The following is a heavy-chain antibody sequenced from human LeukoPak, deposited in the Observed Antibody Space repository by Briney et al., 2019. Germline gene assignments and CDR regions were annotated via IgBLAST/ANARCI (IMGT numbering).Heavy chain of an antibody. V-gene: IGHV4-59*08. CDR2: VSSSGST. CDR3: ARLLRAGNTGYHHDS. CDR1: GGSITSNY. J-gene: IGHJ4*02. D-gene: IGHD3-9*01. Sequence: SETLSLTCTVSGGSITSNYWSWIRQPPGEGLEWIGYVSSSGSTNYNPSLKSRVTISLDTSKNQFSLKLSSVTAADTAVYYCARLLRAGNTGYHHDSWGRGTLVTVSS.